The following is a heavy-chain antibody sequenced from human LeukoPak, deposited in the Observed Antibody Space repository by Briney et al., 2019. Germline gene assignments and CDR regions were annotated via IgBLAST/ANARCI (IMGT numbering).Heavy chain of an antibody. CDR2: TSVNNGDT. Sequence: ASVKVSCKASGYMFNIYGISWVRQAPGQGLEWMAWTSVNNGDTKYGQKFQGRVTVTTDTSTSTVYLELRRLRPDDAAVYYCVRDQYLNVMTGFDDWGQGTLVTVSS. CDR1: GYMFNIYG. J-gene: IGHJ4*02. CDR3: VRDQYLNVMTGFDD. V-gene: IGHV1-18*01. D-gene: IGHD3-9*01.